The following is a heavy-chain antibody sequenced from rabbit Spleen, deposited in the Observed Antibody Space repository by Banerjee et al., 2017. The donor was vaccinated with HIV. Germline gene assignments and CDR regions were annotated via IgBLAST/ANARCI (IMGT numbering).Heavy chain of an antibody. D-gene: IGHD1-1*01. CDR3: ARDLVAVIGWNFNL. Sequence: QSLEESGGDLVKPGASLTLTCTASGFSFSSSDYMCWVRQAPGKGLEWIGCINTITGKTVYATWAKGRFTISRASSTTVTLQMTSLTAADTATYFCARDLVAVIGWNFNLWGPGTLVTVS. CDR1: GFSFSSSDY. CDR2: INTITGKT. V-gene: IGHV1S40*01. J-gene: IGHJ4*01.